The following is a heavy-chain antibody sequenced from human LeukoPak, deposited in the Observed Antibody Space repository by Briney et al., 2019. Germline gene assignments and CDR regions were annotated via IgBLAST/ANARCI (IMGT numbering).Heavy chain of an antibody. J-gene: IGHJ4*02. CDR1: GYTFTSYG. D-gene: IGHD3-22*01. CDR2: ISAYNGNT. CDR3: ARRFRDDSSGYYYYFDY. Sequence: ASVKVSCKASGYTFTSYGISRVRQAPGQGLEWMGWISAYNGNTNYAQKLQGRVTMTTDTSTSTAYMELRSLRSDDTAVYYCARRFRDDSSGYYYYFDYWGQGTLVTVSS. V-gene: IGHV1-18*01.